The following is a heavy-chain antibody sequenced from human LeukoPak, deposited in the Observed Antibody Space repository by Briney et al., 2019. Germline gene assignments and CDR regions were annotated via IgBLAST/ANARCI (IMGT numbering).Heavy chain of an antibody. V-gene: IGHV4-39*07. J-gene: IGHJ4*02. CDR1: GGSISSSSYH. Sequence: SETLSLTCTVSGGSISSSSYHWGWIRQPPGKGLEWIGSIYYSGSTYYNPSLKSRVTISVDTSKNQFSLKLSSLTAADTAVYYCARAVIYYFDYWGQGTLVTVSS. CDR2: IYYSGST. CDR3: ARAVIYYFDY. D-gene: IGHD2/OR15-2a*01.